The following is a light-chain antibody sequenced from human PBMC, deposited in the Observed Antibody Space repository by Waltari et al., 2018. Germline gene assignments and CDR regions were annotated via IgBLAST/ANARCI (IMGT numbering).Light chain of an antibody. Sequence: DIQMTQSPSSLSASVGDRVTITCRASEDLNKYLNWYQQKPGKAPRLLISATSTLRSGVPSRFSGSSSGTDFSLTISSLQAEDFAIYYCQQSYRAHLTFGGGTKVEI. CDR3: QQSYRAHLT. J-gene: IGKJ4*01. V-gene: IGKV1-39*01. CDR1: EDLNKY. CDR2: ATS.